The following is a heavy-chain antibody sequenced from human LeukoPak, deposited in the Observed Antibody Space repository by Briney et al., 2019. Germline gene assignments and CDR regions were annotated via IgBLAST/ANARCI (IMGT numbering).Heavy chain of an antibody. Sequence: ASVKVSCKASGYTFTSYAMHWVRQAPGQRLEWMGWINAGNGNTKYSQEFQGRVTITRDTSASTAYMELSSLRSEDTAVYYCARCRSSSWYYYYYYMDVWGKGTTVTVSS. D-gene: IGHD6-13*01. V-gene: IGHV1-3*03. CDR3: ARCRSSSWYYYYYYMDV. CDR2: INAGNGNT. J-gene: IGHJ6*03. CDR1: GYTFTSYA.